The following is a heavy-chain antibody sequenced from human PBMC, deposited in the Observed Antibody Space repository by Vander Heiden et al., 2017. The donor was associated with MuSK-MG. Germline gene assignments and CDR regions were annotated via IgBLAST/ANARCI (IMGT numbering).Heavy chain of an antibody. V-gene: IGHV4-39*01. CDR1: GGSISSSSYY. Sequence: QLQLQESGPGLVKPSETLSLTCTVSGGSISSSSYYWGWIRQPPGKGLEWIGSIYYSGSTYYNPSLKSRVTISVDTSKNQFSLKLSSVTAADTAVYFCATVPVEMATRGSPFDYWGQGTLVTVSS. CDR2: IYYSGST. CDR3: ATVPVEMATRGSPFDY. D-gene: IGHD3-16*01. J-gene: IGHJ4*02.